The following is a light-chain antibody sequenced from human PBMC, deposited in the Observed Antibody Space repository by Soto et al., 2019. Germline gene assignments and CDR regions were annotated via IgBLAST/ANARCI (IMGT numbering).Light chain of an antibody. V-gene: IGLV2-14*01. CDR3: KSYAVGSTYV. CDR2: EVD. CDR1: GXDIGYFNY. J-gene: IGLJ1*01. Sequence: QSVLTQPASVSGSPGQSITISCTGTGXDIGYFNYVSWYQQQPGKAPKLMIYEVDNRPSGVSIRFSGSKSGSTASLTISGLQAEDEADYYCKSYAVGSTYVFGTGTKVTVL.